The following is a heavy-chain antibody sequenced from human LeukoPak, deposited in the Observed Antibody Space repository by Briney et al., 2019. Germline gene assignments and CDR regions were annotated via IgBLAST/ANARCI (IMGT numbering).Heavy chain of an antibody. V-gene: IGHV3-23*01. Sequence: GGSLRLSCAASGFTVSSNYMSWVRQAPGKGLEWVSVFSGSGGSTYYADSVKGRFTVSRDNSKNTLYLQMNNLRVDDTAIYYCASRPAPSLGPLDYWGQGTLVTVSS. J-gene: IGHJ4*02. CDR1: GFTVSSNY. CDR2: FSGSGGST. CDR3: ASRPAPSLGPLDY. D-gene: IGHD2-2*01.